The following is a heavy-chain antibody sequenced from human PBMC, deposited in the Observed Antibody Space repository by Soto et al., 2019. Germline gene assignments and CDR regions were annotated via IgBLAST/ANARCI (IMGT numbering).Heavy chain of an antibody. CDR2: ISYDGSNK. Sequence: GGSLRLSCAASGFTFSSYGMHWVRQAPGKGLEWVAVISYDGSNKYYADSVKGRFTISRDNSKNTLSLQMNSLRAEDTAVYFCAKGDQVAHWNLPIDYWGQGTLVTVSS. CDR3: AKGDQVAHWNLPIDY. V-gene: IGHV3-30*18. J-gene: IGHJ4*02. CDR1: GFTFSSYG. D-gene: IGHD1-1*01.